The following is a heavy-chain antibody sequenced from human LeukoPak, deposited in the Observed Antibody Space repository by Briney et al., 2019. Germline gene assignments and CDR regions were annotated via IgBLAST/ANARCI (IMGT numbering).Heavy chain of an antibody. CDR3: AVGPYYDSSGYYPFDY. CDR2: ISGSGINT. J-gene: IGHJ4*02. Sequence: GGSLRLSCAASGFTFSNYAMSWVRQAPGKGLEWVSAISGSGINTYSADSVKGRFTISRDNSKNTLYLQMNSLRAEDTAVYYCAVGPYYDSSGYYPFDYWGQGTLVTVSS. D-gene: IGHD3-22*01. V-gene: IGHV3-23*01. CDR1: GFTFSNYA.